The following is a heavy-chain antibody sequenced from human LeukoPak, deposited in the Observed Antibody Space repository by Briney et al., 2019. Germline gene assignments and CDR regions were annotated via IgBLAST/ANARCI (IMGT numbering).Heavy chain of an antibody. J-gene: IGHJ4*02. Sequence: LRLSCAVSGFTFDDYAMHWIRQHPGKGLEWIGYIYYSGSTYYNPSLKSRVTISVDTSKNQFSLKLSSVTAADTAVYYCASCSGSYESFDYWGQGTLVTVSS. CDR2: IYYSGST. CDR3: ASCSGSYESFDY. D-gene: IGHD1-26*01. CDR1: GFTFDDYA. V-gene: IGHV4-31*02.